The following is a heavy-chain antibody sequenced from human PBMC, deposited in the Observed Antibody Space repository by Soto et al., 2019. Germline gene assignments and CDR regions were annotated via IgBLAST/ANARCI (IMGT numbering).Heavy chain of an antibody. CDR3: ARDDSSPSDRYYYYGMNV. CDR2: INYSGDN. CDR1: GDSITSYY. Sequence: QVQLQESGPGLVKPSETLSLICTVSGDSITSYYWNWVRQPPGQGLEWIGYINYSGDNTYNPSLKSRVTMSADTAKNLLSLRLTSVTAADTAVYYCARDDSSPSDRYYYYGMNVWGQGTTVTVSS. J-gene: IGHJ6*02. V-gene: IGHV4-59*01. D-gene: IGHD6-13*01.